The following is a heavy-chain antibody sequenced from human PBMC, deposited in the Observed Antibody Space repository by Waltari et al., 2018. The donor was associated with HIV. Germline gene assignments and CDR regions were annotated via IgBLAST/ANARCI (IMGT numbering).Heavy chain of an antibody. CDR3: ARRAGPGSWFDP. D-gene: IGHD2-15*01. Sequence: QVQLQQWGAGLLKPSETLSLTCAVYGGSFSGYYWSWIRQPPGKGLEWIGEINHSGSTNYNPSLKSRVTISVDTSKNQFSLKLSSVTAADTAVYYCARRAGPGSWFDPWGQGTLVTVS. V-gene: IGHV4-34*01. CDR2: INHSGST. CDR1: GGSFSGYY. J-gene: IGHJ5*02.